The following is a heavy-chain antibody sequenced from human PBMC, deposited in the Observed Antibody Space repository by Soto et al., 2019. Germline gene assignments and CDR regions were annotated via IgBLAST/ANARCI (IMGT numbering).Heavy chain of an antibody. V-gene: IGHV3-21*01. J-gene: IGHJ6*02. CDR3: ARVVDYCDPYYYYGMDG. Sequence: EVQLVESGGGLVKPGGSLRLSCAASGFTFSSYSMNWVRQAPGKGLEWVSSISCSTSYIYYADSVKGRFTISRDNAKNSLYLQMNSLRAEDTAVYYCARVVDYCDPYYYYGMDGWGQGTTVTVSS. CDR2: ISCSTSYI. D-gene: IGHD3-22*01. CDR1: GFTFSSYS.